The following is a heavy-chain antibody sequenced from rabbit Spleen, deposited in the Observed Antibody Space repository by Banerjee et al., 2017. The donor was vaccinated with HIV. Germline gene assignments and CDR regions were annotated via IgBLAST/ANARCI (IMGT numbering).Heavy chain of an antibody. D-gene: IGHD1-1*01. J-gene: IGHJ4*01. Sequence: QLEESGGGLVKPGGSLTLSCKTSGFDFSSYSMSWVRQAPGKGLEWIGAIYTGRGGTDYANWVNGRFTISSDNAQYTVDLQMNSLTAADTATYFCARDLVAVIGWNFNLWGPGTLVTVS. CDR3: ARDLVAVIGWNFNL. V-gene: IGHV1S7*01. CDR2: IYTGRGGT. CDR1: GFDFSSYS.